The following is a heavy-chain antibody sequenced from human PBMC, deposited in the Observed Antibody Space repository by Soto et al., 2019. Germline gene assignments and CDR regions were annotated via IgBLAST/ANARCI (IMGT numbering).Heavy chain of an antibody. CDR3: ARCARLRWYNFDY. Sequence: SVKVSFKASGGTFSSYAISWVRQAPGQGLEWMGGIIPIFGTANYAQKFQGRVTITADESTSTAYMELSSLRSEDTAVYYCARCARLRWYNFDYWGQGTLVTVSS. J-gene: IGHJ4*02. V-gene: IGHV1-69*13. CDR1: GGTFSSYA. CDR2: IIPIFGTA. D-gene: IGHD4-17*01.